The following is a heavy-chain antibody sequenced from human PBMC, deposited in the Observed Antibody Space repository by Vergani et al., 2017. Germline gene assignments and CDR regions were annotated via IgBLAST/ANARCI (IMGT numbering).Heavy chain of an antibody. D-gene: IGHD6-13*01. CDR1: GGSIRSTFYY. Sequence: QLQLQESDPGLVKPSETLSLTCTVSGGSIRSTFYYWGWIRQPPGKGLEWIGTIYYSGSTYYNPSLKSRVTISVVTSKNQFSLKLNSVTAADTTVYYCARHKEQLVPGNYYYYYYMDVWGKGTTVTVSS. CDR2: IYYSGST. V-gene: IGHV4-39*01. CDR3: ARHKEQLVPGNYYYYYYMDV. J-gene: IGHJ6*03.